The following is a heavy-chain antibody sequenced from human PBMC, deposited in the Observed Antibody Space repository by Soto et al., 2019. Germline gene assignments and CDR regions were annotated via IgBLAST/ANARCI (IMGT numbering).Heavy chain of an antibody. Sequence: PSETQSLTCPVSGGFIRGSDYYWGWVRQPPGKGLEWIGEINHSGSTNYNPSLKSRVTISVDTSKNQFSLKLSSVTAADTAVYYCARGSYSSSYNWFDPWGQGTLVTVSS. CDR3: ARGSYSSSYNWFDP. CDR1: GGFIRGSDYY. D-gene: IGHD6-13*01. CDR2: INHSGST. J-gene: IGHJ5*02. V-gene: IGHV4-39*07.